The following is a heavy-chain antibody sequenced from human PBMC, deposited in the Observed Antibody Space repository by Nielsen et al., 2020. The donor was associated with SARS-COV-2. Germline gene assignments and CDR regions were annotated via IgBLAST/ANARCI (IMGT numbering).Heavy chain of an antibody. D-gene: IGHD6-19*01. CDR1: GFTFDDYG. J-gene: IGHJ5*02. Sequence: GASLKISCAASGFTFDDYGMSWVRQAPGKGLEWVSGINWNGGSTGYADSVKGRFTISRDNAKNSLYLQMNSLRAEDTALYHCAREVVAGPPRFSPWGQGTLVTVSS. CDR2: INWNGGST. V-gene: IGHV3-20*01. CDR3: AREVVAGPPRFSP.